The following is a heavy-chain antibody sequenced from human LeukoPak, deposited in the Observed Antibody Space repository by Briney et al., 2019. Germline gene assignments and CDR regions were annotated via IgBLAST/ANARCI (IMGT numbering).Heavy chain of an antibody. D-gene: IGHD3-3*01. V-gene: IGHV1-46*01. CDR1: GYTFTSYY. CDR2: INPSGGST. Sequence: ASVKVSCKASGYTFTSYYMHWVRQAPGQGLEWMGIINPSGGSTSYAQKFQGRVTMTRDTSTSTVYMELSSLRSEDTAVYYCARVMDQRRFTIFGVVDAFDIWGQGTMVTVSS. J-gene: IGHJ3*02. CDR3: ARVMDQRRFTIFGVVDAFDI.